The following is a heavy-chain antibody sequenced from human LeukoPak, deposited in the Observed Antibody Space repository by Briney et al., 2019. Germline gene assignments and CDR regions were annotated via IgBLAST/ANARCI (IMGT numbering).Heavy chain of an antibody. Sequence: GSLRLSCAAPGFTFSSYWMSWVRQAPGKGLEWVANIKQDGSEKYYVDSVKGRFTISRDNAKNSLYLQMNSLRAEDTAVYYCARDYDYYYYGMDVWGQGTTVTVSS. CDR1: GFTFSSYW. CDR2: IKQDGSEK. CDR3: ARDYDYYYYGMDV. J-gene: IGHJ6*02. V-gene: IGHV3-7*01. D-gene: IGHD3-16*01.